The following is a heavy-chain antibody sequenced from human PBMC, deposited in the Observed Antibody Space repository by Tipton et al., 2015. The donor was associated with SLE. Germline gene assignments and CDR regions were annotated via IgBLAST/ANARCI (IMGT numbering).Heavy chain of an antibody. CDR3: ARQIHIAAAGHGAFDI. D-gene: IGHD6-13*01. Sequence: TLSLTCTVSGGSISSHYWSWIRQPPGKGLEWIGYIYYSGSTYYNPSLKSRVTISVDTSKNQFSLKLSSVTAADTAVYYCARQIHIAAAGHGAFDIWGQGTMVTVSS. J-gene: IGHJ3*02. CDR1: GGSISSHY. CDR2: IYYSGST. V-gene: IGHV4-59*08.